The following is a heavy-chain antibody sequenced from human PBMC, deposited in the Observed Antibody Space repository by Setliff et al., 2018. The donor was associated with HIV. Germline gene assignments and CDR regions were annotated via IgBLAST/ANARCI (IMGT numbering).Heavy chain of an antibody. Sequence: SLTCTVSGGSIGSDLFYWSWIRQPAGKGLEWIGRIYNSGSTNFSPSLRGRVTISVDKSKNQFSLKLNSVTAADTAVYYCAREGGDYLYVMDIWGQGTTVTVSS. CDR1: GGSIGSDLFY. CDR3: AREGGDYLYVMDI. D-gene: IGHD3-16*01. J-gene: IGHJ6*02. CDR2: IYNSGST. V-gene: IGHV4-61*02.